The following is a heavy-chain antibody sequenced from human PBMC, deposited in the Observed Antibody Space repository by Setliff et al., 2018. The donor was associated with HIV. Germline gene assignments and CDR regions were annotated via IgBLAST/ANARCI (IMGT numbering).Heavy chain of an antibody. D-gene: IGHD2-15*01. CDR1: GDTFPKYY. V-gene: IGHV1-46*01. Sequence: ASVKVSCKAPGDTFPKYYLHWVRQAPGQGLEWMGIINPNGGRTTYAQKFQGRATITADESTNTSYMELTSLRSEDTAVYFCARDSHCSGPSCYSGGQFFDYWGQGTLVTVSS. CDR3: ARDSHCSGPSCYSGGQFFDY. CDR2: INPNGGRT. J-gene: IGHJ4*02.